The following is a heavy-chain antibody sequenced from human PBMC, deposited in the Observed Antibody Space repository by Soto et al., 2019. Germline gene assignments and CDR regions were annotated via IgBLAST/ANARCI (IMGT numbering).Heavy chain of an antibody. CDR2: IIPIFGTA. CDR3: ARLDDSSGYTYYYYYGMDV. V-gene: IGHV1-69*06. Sequence: ASVKVSCKASGGTFSSYAISWVRQAPGQGLEWMGGIIPIFGTANYAQKFQGRVTITADKSTSTAYMELSSLRSEDTAVYYCARLDDSSGYTYYYYYGMDVWGQGTTVTVS. CDR1: GGTFSSYA. J-gene: IGHJ6*02. D-gene: IGHD3-22*01.